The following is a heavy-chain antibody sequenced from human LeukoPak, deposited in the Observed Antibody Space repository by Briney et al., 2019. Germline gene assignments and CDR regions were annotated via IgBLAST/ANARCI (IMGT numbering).Heavy chain of an antibody. D-gene: IGHD6-13*01. CDR2: IIPIFGTV. Sequence: SVKVSCKASGGTFSSYAISWVRQAPGQGLEWMGGIIPIFGTVNYAQKFQGRVTITADKSTSTAYMELSSLRSEDTAVYYCARLTPFADSSSWWDDAFDIWGQGTMVTVSS. CDR3: ARLTPFADSSSWWDDAFDI. CDR1: GGTFSSYA. V-gene: IGHV1-69*06. J-gene: IGHJ3*02.